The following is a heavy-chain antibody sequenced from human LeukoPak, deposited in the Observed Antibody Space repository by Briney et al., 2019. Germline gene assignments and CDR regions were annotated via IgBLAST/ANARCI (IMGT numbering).Heavy chain of an antibody. J-gene: IGHJ4*02. V-gene: IGHV3-7*04. CDR1: GITLSELW. D-gene: IGHD6-19*01. CDR3: VGGYGWLPDY. CDR2: VKQDGSEK. Sequence: PGGSLRLSCAGYGITLSELWMNWVRQAPGKGLEWVASVKQDGSEKKYVDSVKGRFTISRDNAKNSVYLQMNSLRVDDTAVYYCVGGYGWLPDYWGQGALVTVSS.